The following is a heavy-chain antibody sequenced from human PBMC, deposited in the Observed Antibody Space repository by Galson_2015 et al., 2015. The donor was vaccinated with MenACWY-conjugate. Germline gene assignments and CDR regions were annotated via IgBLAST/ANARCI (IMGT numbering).Heavy chain of an antibody. J-gene: IGHJ6*02. D-gene: IGHD1-26*01. CDR3: ARHPPGGRGMDV. V-gene: IGHV5-51*01. Sequence: QSGAEVKKPGESLKISCKGSGYTFTTYWIGWVRQLPGKGLEWMGLISPGDSETRCSPAFQGQVTISADKSISTAYVQWDSLQASDTAMYYCARHPPGGRGMDVWGQGTTVTVSS. CDR1: GYTFTTYW. CDR2: ISPGDSET.